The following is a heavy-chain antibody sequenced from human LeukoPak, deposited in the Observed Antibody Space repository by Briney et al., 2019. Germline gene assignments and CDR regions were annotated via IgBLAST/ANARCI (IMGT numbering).Heavy chain of an antibody. CDR1: GGSISSGGYS. Sequence: NPSQTLSLTCAVSGGSISSGGYSWSWIRQPPGKGLEWIGYIYHSGSTYYNPSLKSRVTISVDRSKNQFSLKLSSVTAADTAVYYCARTVTSLDWFDPWGQGTLVTVSS. CDR2: IYHSGST. D-gene: IGHD4-11*01. CDR3: ARTVTSLDWFDP. V-gene: IGHV4-30-2*01. J-gene: IGHJ5*02.